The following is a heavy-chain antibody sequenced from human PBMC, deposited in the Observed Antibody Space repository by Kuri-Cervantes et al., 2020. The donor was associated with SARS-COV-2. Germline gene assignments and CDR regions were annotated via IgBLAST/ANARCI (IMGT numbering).Heavy chain of an antibody. V-gene: IGHV4-34*01. CDR3: ARELGLTTVNWFDP. CDR2: INHSGST. Sequence: SETLSLTCAVYGGSFSGYYWSWIRQPPGKGLEWIGEINHSGSTNYNPSLKSRVTISVDTSKNQFSLKLSSVTAADTAVYYCARELGLTTVNWFDPCGQGTLVTVSS. J-gene: IGHJ5*02. CDR1: GGSFSGYY. D-gene: IGHD4-17*01.